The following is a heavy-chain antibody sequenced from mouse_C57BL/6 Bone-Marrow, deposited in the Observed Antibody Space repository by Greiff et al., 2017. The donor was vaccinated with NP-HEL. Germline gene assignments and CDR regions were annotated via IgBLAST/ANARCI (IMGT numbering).Heavy chain of an antibody. CDR2: VYPYNGGT. Sequence: EVQLQQSGPVLVKPGPSVKISCKASGFTFTDYYMPWVKQSHGKSLEWIGLVYPYNGGTSYNQKFKGKATLTVDTSSSTAYMELNSLTSEDSAVYYCARSYYGSSHVYYFDYWGQGTTLTVSS. J-gene: IGHJ2*01. CDR3: ARSYYGSSHVYYFDY. V-gene: IGHV1-36*01. CDR1: GFTFTDYY. D-gene: IGHD1-1*01.